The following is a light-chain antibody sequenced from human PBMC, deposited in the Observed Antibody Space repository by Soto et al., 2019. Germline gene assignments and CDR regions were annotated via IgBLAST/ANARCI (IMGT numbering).Light chain of an antibody. Sequence: EIVMTQSPATLSVCRGERATLSCRASHSVSSNLAWYQQKPGQAPRLLIYGASIRATDIPARFSGSGSGTEFTLTISSVQSEDFAVYYCQQYINWPPLYTFGQGTKLEIK. J-gene: IGKJ2*01. CDR2: GAS. CDR3: QQYINWPPLYT. CDR1: HSVSSN. V-gene: IGKV3-15*01.